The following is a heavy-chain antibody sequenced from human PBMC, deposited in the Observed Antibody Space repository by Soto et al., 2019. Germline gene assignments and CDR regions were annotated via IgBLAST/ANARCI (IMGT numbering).Heavy chain of an antibody. CDR3: ARDNNVLIY. CDR1: GFTFSTYW. D-gene: IGHD2-8*01. V-gene: IGHV3-7*01. J-gene: IGHJ4*02. CDR2: IKQDGSEK. Sequence: HPGGSLRLSCAASGFTFSTYWMSWVRQAPGKGLEWVANIKQDGSEKYYVDSVKGRFTISRDNAEDSLYLQMNSLRAEDTAVYHCARDNNVLIYWGQGTRVTVSS.